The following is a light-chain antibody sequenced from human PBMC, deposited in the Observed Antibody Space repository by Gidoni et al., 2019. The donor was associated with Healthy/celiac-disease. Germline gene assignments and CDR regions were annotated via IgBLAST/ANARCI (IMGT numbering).Light chain of an antibody. CDR3: QQYYSSLLYT. V-gene: IGKV4-1*01. J-gene: IGKJ2*01. CDR1: QSVLYSSNNKNY. Sequence: DIVMTQSPDSLAVSLGERATINCKSSQSVLYSSNNKNYLAWYQQKPGQPPKLLIYWASTRESGVPDRFSGSGSGTDFTLTISSLQAVDVAVYYCQQYYSSLLYTFXQXTKLEIK. CDR2: WAS.